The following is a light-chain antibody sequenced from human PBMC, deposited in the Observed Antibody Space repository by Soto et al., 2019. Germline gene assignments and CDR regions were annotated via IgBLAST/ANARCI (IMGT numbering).Light chain of an antibody. Sequence: EIVFTQSPATLSLSPGERATLSCRASQSVGSYLAWYQQKPGQAPRILIYDASNRDTGIPARFSGSGSGTDFTLTISRLEPEDFSVYYCQQRSNWPLTFGGGTKVDIK. V-gene: IGKV3-11*01. CDR1: QSVGSY. J-gene: IGKJ4*01. CDR2: DAS. CDR3: QQRSNWPLT.